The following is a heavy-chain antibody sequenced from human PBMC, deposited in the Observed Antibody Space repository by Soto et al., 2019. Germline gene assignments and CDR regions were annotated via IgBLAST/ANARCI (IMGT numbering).Heavy chain of an antibody. CDR2: ISGSGGST. CDR1: GFTFSSYA. D-gene: IGHD6-13*01. V-gene: IGHV3-23*01. CDR3: AKAGRAAAGTFYYYGMDV. J-gene: IGHJ6*02. Sequence: GGSLRLSCAASGFTFSSYAMSWVRQAPGKGLEWVSAISGSGGSTYYADSVKGRFTISRDNSKNTLYLQMNSLRAGDTTVYYCAKAGRAAAGTFYYYGMDVWGQGTTVTVSS.